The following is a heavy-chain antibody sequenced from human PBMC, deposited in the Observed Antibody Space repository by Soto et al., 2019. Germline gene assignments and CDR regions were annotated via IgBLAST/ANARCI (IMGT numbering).Heavy chain of an antibody. Sequence: QVQLVQSGAEVKKPGASVKVSCKASGYTFTSYGISWVRQAPGQGLEWMGWINAYNGNTDYAQKFQGRLTMTTDTSTSADYMELRSLRSDDTAVYYCARDVGYGLIDYWGQGDLVTVSS. J-gene: IGHJ4*02. D-gene: IGHD5-18*01. V-gene: IGHV1-18*01. CDR1: GYTFTSYG. CDR3: ARDVGYGLIDY. CDR2: INAYNGNT.